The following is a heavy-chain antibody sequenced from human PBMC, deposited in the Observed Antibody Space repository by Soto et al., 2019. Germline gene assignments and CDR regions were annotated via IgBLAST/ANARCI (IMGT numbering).Heavy chain of an antibody. CDR2: IYYSGST. Sequence: SETLSLTCTVSGGSISSSSYYWGWIRQPPGKGLEWIGSIYYSGSTYYNPSLKSRVTISVDTSKNQFSLKLSSVTAADTAVYYCARHLGEGTCSSTSCSKRKTPRITMVRGVINFTRFDYWGQGTLVTVSS. D-gene: IGHD3-10*01. CDR1: GGSISSSSYY. CDR3: ARHLGEGTCSSTSCSKRKTPRITMVRGVINFTRFDY. J-gene: IGHJ4*02. V-gene: IGHV4-39*01.